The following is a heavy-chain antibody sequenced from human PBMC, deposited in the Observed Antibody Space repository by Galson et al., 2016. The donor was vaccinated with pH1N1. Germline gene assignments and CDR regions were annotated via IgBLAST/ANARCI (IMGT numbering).Heavy chain of an antibody. CDR1: GFTFTSYA. V-gene: IGHV3-30*04. J-gene: IGHJ4*02. CDR3: ARDSEYSGHEGFH. Sequence: SLRLSCAASGFTFTSYAMHWVRQAPGKGLEWVAVILYDGTNEYYADSVKGRFTISRDKTQSTVYLQMNNLRTEDTAVYYCARDSEYSGHEGFHWAQGTLVIVSS. CDR2: ILYDGTNE. D-gene: IGHD5-12*01.